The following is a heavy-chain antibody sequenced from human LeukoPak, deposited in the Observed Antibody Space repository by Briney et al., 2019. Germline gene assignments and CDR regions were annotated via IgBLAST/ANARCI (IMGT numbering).Heavy chain of an antibody. CDR3: ARGNTIIRYFDWSNNWFDP. CDR2: ISAYNGNT. V-gene: IGHV1-18*04. CDR1: GYTFTGYY. D-gene: IGHD3-9*01. J-gene: IGHJ5*02. Sequence: GASVKVSCKASGYTFTGYYMHWVRQAPGQGLEWMGWISAYNGNTNYAQKLQGRVTMTTDTSTSTAYMELRSLRSDDTAVYYCARGNTIIRYFDWSNNWFDPWGQGTLVTASS.